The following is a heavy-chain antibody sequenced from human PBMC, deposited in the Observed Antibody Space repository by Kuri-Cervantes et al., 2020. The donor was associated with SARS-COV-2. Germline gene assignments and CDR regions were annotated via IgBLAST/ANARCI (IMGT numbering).Heavy chain of an antibody. CDR1: GFSFSSYA. J-gene: IGHJ5*02. CDR3: ARDRLRYCSSTSCYGWFDP. Sequence: GGSLRLSCAASGFSFSSYAMSWVRQAPGKGLEWVSAISGSGGSTYYADSVKGRFTISRDNSKNTLYLQMNSLRAEDTAVYYCARDRLRYCSSTSCYGWFDPWGQGTLVTVSS. V-gene: IGHV3-23*01. D-gene: IGHD2-2*01. CDR2: ISGSGGST.